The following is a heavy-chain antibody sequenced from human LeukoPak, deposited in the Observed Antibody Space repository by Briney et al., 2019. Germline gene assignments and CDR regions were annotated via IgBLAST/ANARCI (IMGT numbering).Heavy chain of an antibody. V-gene: IGHV3-7*01. CDR3: ARDRFGKTGSWFDP. CDR1: GFMFSNYW. D-gene: IGHD3-3*01. J-gene: IGHJ5*02. Sequence: PGGSLRLSCAASGFMFSNYWMSWVRQAPGKGLEWVANVKQDGSEKYYVDSVKGRFTISRDNAKNSLYLQMNSLRAEDTAVYYCARDRFGKTGSWFDPWGQGTLVTVSS. CDR2: VKQDGSEK.